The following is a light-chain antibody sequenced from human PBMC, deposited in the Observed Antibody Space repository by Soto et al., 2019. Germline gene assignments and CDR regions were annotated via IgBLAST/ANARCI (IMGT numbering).Light chain of an antibody. Sequence: EIVLTQSPATLSLSPGERATLSCRASQSVGSYLAWYQQKPGQAPRLLIYDASNRATGIPARFSGSGSGTDFTLTISSLEPEDFAVYYFQQRSNWPITLGQGTRLEMK. CDR3: QQRSNWPIT. V-gene: IGKV3-11*01. J-gene: IGKJ5*01. CDR2: DAS. CDR1: QSVGSY.